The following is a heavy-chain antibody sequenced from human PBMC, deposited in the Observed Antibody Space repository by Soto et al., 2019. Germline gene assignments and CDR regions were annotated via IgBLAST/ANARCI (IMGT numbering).Heavy chain of an antibody. J-gene: IGHJ4*02. D-gene: IGHD4-17*01. CDR1: GFTFSSYG. Sequence: QVQLVESGGGVVQPGRSLRLSCAASGFTFSSYGMHWVRQAPGKGLEWVAVISYDGSNKYYADSVKGRFTISRDNSKNTLYLQMNSLRAEDTAVYYCAKDHGTVTSFDYWGQGTLVTVSS. CDR3: AKDHGTVTSFDY. CDR2: ISYDGSNK. V-gene: IGHV3-30*18.